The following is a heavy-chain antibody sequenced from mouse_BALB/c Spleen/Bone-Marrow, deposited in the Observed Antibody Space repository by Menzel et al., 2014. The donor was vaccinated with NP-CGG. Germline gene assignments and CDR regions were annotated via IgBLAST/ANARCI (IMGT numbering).Heavy chain of an antibody. CDR1: GYTFTDYI. Sequence: VKLVESGPELVRPGASVKMSCKASGYTFTDYIINWVKQRTGQGLEWIGEIYPGSGSIYYNEKFKGKATLTADKSSSTAYMQFSSLTSEDSAVYFCARSPNWDPYYAMDYWGQGTSVTVSS. V-gene: IGHV1-77*01. D-gene: IGHD4-1*01. CDR3: ARSPNWDPYYAMDY. CDR2: IYPGSGSI. J-gene: IGHJ4*01.